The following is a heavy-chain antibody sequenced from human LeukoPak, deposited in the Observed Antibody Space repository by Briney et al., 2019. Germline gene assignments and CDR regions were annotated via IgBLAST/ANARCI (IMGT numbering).Heavy chain of an antibody. V-gene: IGHV4-39*01. CDR1: GDSVSRSDSY. D-gene: IGHD3-22*01. CDR2: IYYSGRT. J-gene: IGHJ1*01. CDR3: ARRRYYDGSGYWE. Sequence: SETLSLTCSVSGDSVSRSDSYWDWIRQPPGKRLEWIGTIYYSGRTYYSPSLKSRVTMSVDPANNQFSLNLRPVTAAGTALYYCARRRYYDGSGYWEWGQGALLSVSP.